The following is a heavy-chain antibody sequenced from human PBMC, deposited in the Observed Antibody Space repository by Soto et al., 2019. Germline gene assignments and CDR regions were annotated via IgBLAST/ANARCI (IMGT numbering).Heavy chain of an antibody. CDR1: GFTFSSYS. CDR3: ARERRCSGGSCYPRGYFDY. D-gene: IGHD2-15*01. J-gene: IGHJ4*02. V-gene: IGHV3-48*02. Sequence: EVQLVESGGGLVQPGGSLRLSCAASGFTFSSYSMNWVRQAPGKGLEWVSYISSSSSTIYYADSVKGRFTISRDNAKNSLYLQMNSLGDEDTAVYYCARERRCSGGSCYPRGYFDYWGQGTLVTVSS. CDR2: ISSSSSTI.